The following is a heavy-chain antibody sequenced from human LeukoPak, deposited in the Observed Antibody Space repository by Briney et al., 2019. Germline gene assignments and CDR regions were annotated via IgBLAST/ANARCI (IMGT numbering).Heavy chain of an antibody. J-gene: IGHJ6*03. CDR2: ISSNDVTI. V-gene: IGHV3-48*03. CDR1: GFIFSNYE. Sequence: GGSLRLSCAASGFIFSNYEMNWVRQTPGKGLEWVSYISSNDVTIYYADSVKGRFTISRDNAKNTLYLQMNSLRAEDTAVYYCARARGYYMDVWGEGTTVTVSS. CDR3: ARARGYYMDV.